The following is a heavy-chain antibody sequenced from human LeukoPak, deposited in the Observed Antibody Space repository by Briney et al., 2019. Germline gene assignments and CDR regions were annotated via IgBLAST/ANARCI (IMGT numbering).Heavy chain of an antibody. CDR1: GYTFTGYH. D-gene: IGHD2-2*01. V-gene: IGHV1-2*06. CDR2: INPNSGDT. Sequence: WASVKVSCKASGYTFTGYHLHWVRQAPGHGLEWVGRINPNSGDTIYAQKFQGRVTMTRDTSISTAYMELSRLRSDDTAVYYCARDYCSSTSCLFDYWSQGTLVTVSS. CDR3: ARDYCSSTSCLFDY. J-gene: IGHJ4*02.